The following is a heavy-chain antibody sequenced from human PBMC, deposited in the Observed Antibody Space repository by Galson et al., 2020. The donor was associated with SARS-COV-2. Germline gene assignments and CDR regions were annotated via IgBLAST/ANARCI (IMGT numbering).Heavy chain of an antibody. D-gene: IGHD5-12*01. CDR2: ISSLSKYI. J-gene: IGHJ4*02. CDR1: GFTFGGYS. Sequence: GSLRLSCAASGFTFGGYSMNWVRQAPGKGLEWISSISSLSKYIYYADSVKGRFTVSRDDAKNSLYLQMHSLRVEDTATYYCAKDERDGYNAFDYWGQGTLVTVSS. CDR3: AKDERDGYNAFDY. V-gene: IGHV3-21*01.